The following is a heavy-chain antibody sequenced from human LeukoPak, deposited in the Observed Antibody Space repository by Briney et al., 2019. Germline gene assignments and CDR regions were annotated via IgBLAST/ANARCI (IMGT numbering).Heavy chain of an antibody. Sequence: GGTPRLSCAASGFTFSSYGMSWVRQAPGKGLEWVSAISGSGGSTYYADSVKGRFTISRDNSKNTLYLQMNSLRAEDTAVYYCAKDAKSGFYGSGYGDAFDIWGQGTMVTVSS. CDR3: AKDAKSGFYGSGYGDAFDI. V-gene: IGHV3-23*01. CDR2: ISGSGGST. D-gene: IGHD3-10*01. J-gene: IGHJ3*02. CDR1: GFTFSSYG.